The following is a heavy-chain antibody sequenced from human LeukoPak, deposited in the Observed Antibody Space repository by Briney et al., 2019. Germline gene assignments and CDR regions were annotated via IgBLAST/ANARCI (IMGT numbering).Heavy chain of an antibody. D-gene: IGHD6-13*01. J-gene: IGHJ4*02. CDR1: GYTFTGYY. CDR3: ARGPYSSSWYGDFDY. V-gene: IGHV1-2*02. Sequence: ASVKVSCKASGYTFTGYYMHWVRQAPGQGLEWMGWINPNSGGTNYAQKFQGRVTMTRDTSISTAYVELSRLRSDDTAVYYCARGPYSSSWYGDFDYWGQGTLVTVSS. CDR2: INPNSGGT.